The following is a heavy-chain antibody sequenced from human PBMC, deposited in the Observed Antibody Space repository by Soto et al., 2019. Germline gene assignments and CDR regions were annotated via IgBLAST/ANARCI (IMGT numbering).Heavy chain of an antibody. Sequence: ETLSLTCTVSGGSISSYYWSWIRQPPGKGLEWIGYIYYSGSTNYNPSLKSRVTISVDTSKNQFSLKLSSVTAADTAVYYCARDSGYSYFDYWGQGTLVTVSS. J-gene: IGHJ4*02. CDR3: ARDSGYSYFDY. V-gene: IGHV4-59*01. CDR1: GGSISSYY. CDR2: IYYSGST. D-gene: IGHD3-22*01.